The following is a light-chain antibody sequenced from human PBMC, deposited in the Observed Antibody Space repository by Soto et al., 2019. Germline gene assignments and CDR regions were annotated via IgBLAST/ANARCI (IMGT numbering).Light chain of an antibody. J-gene: IGKJ1*01. CDR2: GAS. V-gene: IGKV3-15*01. Sequence: EIVLTQSPATLSVSPGGRVALSCRASQSVDINLAWYQQKPSQAPRLLIYGASTRATDMPGRFSGRGAGAEFTLTISSLQSEDFAVYYCQQYRSWPRTFGQGTKV. CDR3: QQYRSWPRT. CDR1: QSVDIN.